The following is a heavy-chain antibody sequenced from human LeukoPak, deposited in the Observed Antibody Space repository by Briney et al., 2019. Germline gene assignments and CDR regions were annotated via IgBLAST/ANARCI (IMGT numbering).Heavy chain of an antibody. CDR1: GYSFTSYW. J-gene: IGHJ4*02. CDR2: IYPGDSDT. V-gene: IGHV5-51*01. D-gene: IGHD2-2*01. Sequence: GESLKISCKGSGYSFTSYWIGWVRQMPGKGLEWMGIIYPGDSDTRYSPSFQGQVTISADKSISTAYLQWSSLKASDTAMYYCARQIGVGYCSSTSCYPDYWGQGTLVTVSS. CDR3: ARQIGVGYCSSTSCYPDY.